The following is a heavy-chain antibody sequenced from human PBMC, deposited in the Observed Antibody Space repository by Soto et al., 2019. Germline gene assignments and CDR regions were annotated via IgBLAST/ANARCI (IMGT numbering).Heavy chain of an antibody. D-gene: IGHD2-15*01. CDR3: TTGSVEGV. Sequence: EVQLVESGGGFIYPGGSLRLSCAASGLTISNAWMNWVRQAPGKGLEWVCRIKTNTEGGTTDYAAAVKGRFTVSRDDSKNTLYLQMNSLKTEYTAVYYCTTGSVEGVWGQGTTVTVSS. CDR2: IKTNTEGGTT. J-gene: IGHJ6*02. V-gene: IGHV3-15*07. CDR1: GLTISNAW.